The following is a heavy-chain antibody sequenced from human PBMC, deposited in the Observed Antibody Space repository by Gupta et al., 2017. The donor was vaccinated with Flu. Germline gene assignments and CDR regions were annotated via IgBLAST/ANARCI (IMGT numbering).Heavy chain of an antibody. CDR3: AKHSYDFLYNWFDP. V-gene: IGHV3-23*01. CDR2: IISGGST. D-gene: IGHD3-3*01. Sequence: EVQLLASGGTLAQPGGSLSLSCAASGFSFNNYAMTGVRQAPGKGLEWVSSIISGGSTYYADSVKGRFTISRDNSKNTLYLQMNSLRAEDTAVYYCAKHSYDFLYNWFDPWGQGTLVTVSS. J-gene: IGHJ5*02. CDR1: GFSFNNYA.